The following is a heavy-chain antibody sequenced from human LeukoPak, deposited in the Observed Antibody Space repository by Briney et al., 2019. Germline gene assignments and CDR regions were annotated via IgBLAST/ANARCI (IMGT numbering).Heavy chain of an antibody. Sequence: PGGSLRLSCAASGFTLTSYEMNWVRLAPGKGLEWISYISRTGNSIYYADSVKGRFTVSRDSAKNSLYLQMNSLRAEDTAVYYCARDGIAAAGTKYFDYWGQGTLVTVSS. D-gene: IGHD6-13*01. CDR3: ARDGIAAAGTKYFDY. J-gene: IGHJ4*02. V-gene: IGHV3-48*03. CDR2: ISRTGNSI. CDR1: GFTLTSYE.